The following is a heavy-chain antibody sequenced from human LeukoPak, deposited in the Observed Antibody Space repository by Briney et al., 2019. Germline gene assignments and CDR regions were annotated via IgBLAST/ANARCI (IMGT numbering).Heavy chain of an antibody. CDR3: ARAGSNWNYVY. D-gene: IGHD1-7*01. J-gene: IGHJ4*02. Sequence: GGSLRLSCAASGFTFRGFLMSWVRQIPGKGLEWVANIKQDGSEKYYADALRGRFTISRDNTKNSLSLQMNSLIVEDTAVYYCARAGSNWNYVYWGQGALVTVSS. CDR2: IKQDGSEK. CDR1: GFTFRGFL. V-gene: IGHV3-7*01.